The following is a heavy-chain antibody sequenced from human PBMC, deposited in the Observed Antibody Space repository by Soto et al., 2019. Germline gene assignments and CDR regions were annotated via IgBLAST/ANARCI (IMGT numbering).Heavy chain of an antibody. Sequence: ASVKVSCKASGYTFTSYDINWVRQATGQGLEWMGWMNPNSGNTGYAQKFQGRVTMTRNTSISTAYMELSSLRSEDTAVYYCARGLPYCTNGVCYHYYYYMDVWGKGTTVTVSS. J-gene: IGHJ6*03. CDR1: GYTFTSYD. D-gene: IGHD2-8*01. V-gene: IGHV1-8*01. CDR3: ARGLPYCTNGVCYHYYYYMDV. CDR2: MNPNSGNT.